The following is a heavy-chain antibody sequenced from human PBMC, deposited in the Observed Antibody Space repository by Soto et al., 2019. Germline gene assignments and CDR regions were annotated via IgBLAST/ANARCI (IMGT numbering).Heavy chain of an antibody. J-gene: IGHJ6*02. V-gene: IGHV3-21*01. D-gene: IGHD6-13*01. CDR2: ISSRSRYI. Sequence: EVQLVASGGGLVKPGGSLRLSCAASGFTFSSYSMNWVRQAPGKGLEWVSSISSRSRYIYYADSVKGRFTISRDNAKNSLYRQMNSLRAEDTAVYYCARPPGVAGKYYYGMYVWGQGTTVPVSS. CDR3: ARPPGVAGKYYYGMYV. CDR1: GFTFSSYS.